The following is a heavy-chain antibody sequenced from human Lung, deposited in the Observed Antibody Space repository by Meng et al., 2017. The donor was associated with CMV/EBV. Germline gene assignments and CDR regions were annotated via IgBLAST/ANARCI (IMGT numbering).Heavy chain of an antibody. V-gene: IGHV4-59*01. Sequence: GSLRLSCTVSGASISSNYWSWSRRPPGKGLEYIGSISSTGYLEYSPSLKGRVTISLDMSKNHFSLKLTSVTAADTAMYYCAGPDDKGSSPHDPFDIWGQGTMVXVSS. J-gene: IGHJ3*02. CDR3: AGPDDKGSSPHDPFDI. CDR2: ISSTGYL. D-gene: IGHD1-1*01. CDR1: GASISSNY.